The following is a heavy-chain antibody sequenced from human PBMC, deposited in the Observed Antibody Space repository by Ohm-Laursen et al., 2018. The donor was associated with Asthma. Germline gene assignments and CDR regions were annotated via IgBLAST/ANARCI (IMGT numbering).Heavy chain of an antibody. CDR3: VRVARMESGY. CDR2: ITGNARTT. D-gene: IGHD2-8*01. CDR1: GFTFSSYA. J-gene: IGHJ4*02. V-gene: IGHV3-23*01. Sequence: SLRLSCAASGFTFSSYAMAWVRQAPGQGLEWVSAITGNARTTFYADSVKGRFTISRDNAMNTVYLQMNSLRAEDTAVYFCVRVARMESGYWGQGALVTVSS.